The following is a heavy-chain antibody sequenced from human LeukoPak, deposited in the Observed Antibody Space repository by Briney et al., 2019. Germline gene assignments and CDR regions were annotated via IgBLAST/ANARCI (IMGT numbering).Heavy chain of an antibody. D-gene: IGHD6-6*01. CDR3: AREVAARRLGSWFDP. CDR2: IKQDGSEN. CDR1: GFTFTNYW. V-gene: IGHV3-7*01. J-gene: IGHJ5*02. Sequence: GSLRLSCAASGFTFTNYWMSWVRQAPGRGLEWVANIKQDGSENSYVDSVKGRFTISRDNAKNSLYLQMNSLRAEDTAVYYCAREVAARRLGSWFDPWGQGTLVTVSS.